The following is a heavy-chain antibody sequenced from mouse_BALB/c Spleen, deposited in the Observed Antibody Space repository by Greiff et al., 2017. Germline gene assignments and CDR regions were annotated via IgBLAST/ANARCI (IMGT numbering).Heavy chain of an antibody. D-gene: IGHD2-4*01. J-gene: IGHJ4*01. CDR1: GFTFSSYA. Sequence: EVMLVESGGGLVKPGGSLILSCAASGFTFSSYAMSWVRQTPEKRLEWVASISSGVSTYYPDSVKGRFTISRDNARNILYLQMSSLRSEDTAMYYCARGSTMITTNYAMDNWGQGTSVTVST. V-gene: IGHV5-6-5*01. CDR3: ARGSTMITTNYAMDN. CDR2: ISSGVST.